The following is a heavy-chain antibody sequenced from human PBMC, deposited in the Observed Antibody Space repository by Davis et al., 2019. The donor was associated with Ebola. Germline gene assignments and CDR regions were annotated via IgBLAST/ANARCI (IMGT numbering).Heavy chain of an antibody. D-gene: IGHD3-9*01. CDR2: INSDGSST. Sequence: PGGSLRLSCAASGFTFSSYSMNWVRQAPGKGLVWVSRINSDGSSTSYADSVKGRFTISRDNAKNTLYLQMNSLRAEDTAVYYCARDPSRPHYDILTGYSQTPYYFDYWGQGTLVTVSS. J-gene: IGHJ4*02. V-gene: IGHV3-74*01. CDR1: GFTFSSYS. CDR3: ARDPSRPHYDILTGYSQTPYYFDY.